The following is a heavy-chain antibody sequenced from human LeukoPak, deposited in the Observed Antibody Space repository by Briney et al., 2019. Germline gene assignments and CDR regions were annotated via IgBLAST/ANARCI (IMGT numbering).Heavy chain of an antibody. J-gene: IGHJ6*03. CDR3: ARGGIPHYYYYMDV. V-gene: IGHV1-2*02. D-gene: IGHD1-1*01. Sequence: ASVKVSCKASGYTFTYYYMHWVRQAPGQGLEWVGWINPNSGGTSYAQKFQGRVTLTRDTSISTAYMDLSSLRSDDTALYYCARGGIPHYYYYMDVWGKGTTVTVSS. CDR2: INPNSGGT. CDR1: GYTFTYYY.